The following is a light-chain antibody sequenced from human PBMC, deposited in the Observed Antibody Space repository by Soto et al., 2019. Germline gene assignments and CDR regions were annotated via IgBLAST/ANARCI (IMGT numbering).Light chain of an antibody. V-gene: IGKV1-39*01. J-gene: IGKJ2*01. Sequence: DIPMTQSPSSLSASVGDRVTITCRASQSVSSYLNWYQQKPGKALKLLIYAASSLQSRVPSRFSGSGSGTDFTLTISSLQPQDFATYYFQQSYSTPYTFGQGTKLEIK. CDR2: AAS. CDR3: QQSYSTPYT. CDR1: QSVSSY.